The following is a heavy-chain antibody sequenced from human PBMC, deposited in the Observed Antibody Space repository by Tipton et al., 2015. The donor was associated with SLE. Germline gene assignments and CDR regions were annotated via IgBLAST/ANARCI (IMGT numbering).Heavy chain of an antibody. CDR2: ISSDRSTM. CDR3: ARDHGYEFDY. V-gene: IGHV3-48*01. Sequence: SLRLSCAASGFTFSSYTMNWVCQAPGKGLEWVSYISSDRSTMYYADSVKGRFTISRDNAKNSLYLQMNRLRADDTAVYYCARDHGYEFDYWGQGTLVTVSS. J-gene: IGHJ4*02. CDR1: GFTFSSYT. D-gene: IGHD5-12*01.